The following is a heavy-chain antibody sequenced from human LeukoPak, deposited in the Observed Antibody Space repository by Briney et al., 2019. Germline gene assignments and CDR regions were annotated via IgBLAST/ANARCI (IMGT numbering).Heavy chain of an antibody. D-gene: IGHD1-26*01. V-gene: IGHV4-34*01. CDR3: ARGRGSYGY. CDR2: INHSGST. CDR1: GGSFSGYY. J-gene: IGHJ4*02. Sequence: SETLSLTCAVYGGSFSGYYWSWIRQPPGKGLEWIGEINHSGSTNYNPSHKSRVTISVDTSKNQFSLKLSSVTAADTAVYYCARGRGSYGYWGQGTLVTVSS.